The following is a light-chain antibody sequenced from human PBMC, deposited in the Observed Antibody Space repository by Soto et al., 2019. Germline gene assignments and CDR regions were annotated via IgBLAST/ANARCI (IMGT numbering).Light chain of an antibody. CDR3: QQYYSYPIT. V-gene: IGKV1-8*01. J-gene: IGKJ5*01. Sequence: HMTPSPSCLSASFGDRVTLTCRASQSISSYLAWYQQKTGKAPKXXIYAASTLQSGVPSRFSGSGYGTDFNLTISCLQSEDFATYYCQQYYSYPITFGQGTRLEI. CDR2: AAS. CDR1: QSISSY.